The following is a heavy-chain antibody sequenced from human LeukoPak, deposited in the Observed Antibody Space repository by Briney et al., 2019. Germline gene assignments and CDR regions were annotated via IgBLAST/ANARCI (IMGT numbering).Heavy chain of an antibody. CDR1: GFTFSSYS. CDR3: ARAPPYYDILTPYSHFDF. Sequence: PGGSLRLSCAASGFTFSSYSMNWVRQAPGKGLEWVSSISSSSSYIYYADSVKGRFTISRDDAKNSLYLQMNSLRAEDTAVYHCARAPPYYDILTPYSHFDFWGQGTLVTVSS. J-gene: IGHJ4*02. D-gene: IGHD3-9*01. CDR2: ISSSSSYI. V-gene: IGHV3-21*01.